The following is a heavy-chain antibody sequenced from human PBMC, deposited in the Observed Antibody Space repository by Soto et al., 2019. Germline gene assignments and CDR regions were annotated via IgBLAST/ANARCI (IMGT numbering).Heavy chain of an antibody. CDR2: ILVGGST. CDR1: GFICSSYD. V-gene: IGHV3-23*01. J-gene: IGHJ3*02. CDR3: AKATATGGGAFDI. D-gene: IGHD2-8*02. Sequence: GGSLRLSCAASGFICSSYDMSWIRQAPGKGLEWVSTILVGGSTHYEDSVKGRFTISRDRSKNTLYLQMNSLTAGDTAVYYCAKATATGGGAFDICGQGTMVTV.